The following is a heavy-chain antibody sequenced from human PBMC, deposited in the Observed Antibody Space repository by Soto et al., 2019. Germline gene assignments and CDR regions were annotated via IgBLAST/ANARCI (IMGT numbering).Heavy chain of an antibody. D-gene: IGHD4-17*01. J-gene: IGHJ4*02. Sequence: QVQLVESGGGVVQPGRSLRLSCAASGFTFSSYAMHWVRQAPGKGLEWVAVISYDGSNKYYADSVKGRFTISRDNSKNTLYLQMNSLRAEDTAVYYCARGRGDGDYGGEYWGQGTLVTVSS. CDR2: ISYDGSNK. V-gene: IGHV3-30-3*01. CDR3: ARGRGDGDYGGEY. CDR1: GFTFSSYA.